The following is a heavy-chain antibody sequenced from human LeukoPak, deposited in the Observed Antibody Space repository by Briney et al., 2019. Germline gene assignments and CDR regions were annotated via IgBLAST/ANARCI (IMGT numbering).Heavy chain of an antibody. CDR2: ISGSGGST. D-gene: IGHD1-26*01. CDR1: GFTFSSYA. Sequence: GGSLRLSCAASGFTFSSYAMSWVRQAPGKGLEWVSAISGSGGSTYYADSVKGRFTISRDNSKNTLYLQMNSLRAEDTAVYYCARDPSYSENLDYWGQGTLVTVSS. V-gene: IGHV3-23*01. CDR3: ARDPSYSENLDY. J-gene: IGHJ4*02.